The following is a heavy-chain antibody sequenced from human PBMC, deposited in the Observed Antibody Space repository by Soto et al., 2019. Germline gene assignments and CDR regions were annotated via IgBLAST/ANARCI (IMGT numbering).Heavy chain of an antibody. J-gene: IGHJ3*02. CDR1: GYTFTSYG. CDR2: ISAYNGNT. Sequence: QVKLVQSGAEVKKPGASVKVSCKASGYTFTSYGISWVRQAPGQGLEWMGWISAYNGNTNYAQKLQGRVTMTTDTSTSTAYMELRSLRSDDTAVYYCARSAADVLRYFVLDIWGQGTMVTVSS. CDR3: ARSAADVLRYFVLDI. V-gene: IGHV1-18*01. D-gene: IGHD3-9*01.